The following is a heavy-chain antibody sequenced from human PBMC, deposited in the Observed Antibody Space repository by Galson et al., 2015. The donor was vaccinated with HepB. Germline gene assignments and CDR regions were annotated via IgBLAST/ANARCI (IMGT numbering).Heavy chain of an antibody. CDR1: GFTFSTFA. CDR3: EKGYGYFDY. V-gene: IGHV3-23*01. J-gene: IGHJ4*02. CDR2: IFAGGDNP. D-gene: IGHD3-16*01. Sequence: SLRLSCAASGFTFSTFAMTWVRQAPGKGLEWVSVIFAGGDNPYYANSVKGRFPISRDNSKNTLFLHMNNLSAEDTAVYYCEKGYGYFDYWGQGTLVTVSS.